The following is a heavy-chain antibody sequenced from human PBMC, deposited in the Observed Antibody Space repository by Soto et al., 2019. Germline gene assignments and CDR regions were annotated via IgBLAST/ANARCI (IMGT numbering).Heavy chain of an antibody. J-gene: IGHJ4*01. CDR2: FHYSGDT. D-gene: IGHD3-10*01. V-gene: IGHV4-59*08. Sequence: PSETLSLTCTVSGGSISSYYWIWIRQPPGKGLELIGYFHYSGDTNYNPSHRSRVTVSTDTSKNQFSLKLSSVTAADTALYYCARSLWFGELLPLEYWG. CDR1: GGSISSYY. CDR3: ARSLWFGELLPLEY.